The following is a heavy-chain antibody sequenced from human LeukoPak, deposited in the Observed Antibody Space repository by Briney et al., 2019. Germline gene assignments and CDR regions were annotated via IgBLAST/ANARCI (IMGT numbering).Heavy chain of an antibody. Sequence: GGSLRLSCAASGFTVSSNYMSWVRQAPGKGLEWVSVIYSGGSTYYADSVKGRFTISRDNSKNTVYLQMNSLRAEDTAVYYCAMHTYYYDSSGYHWGQGTLVTVSS. D-gene: IGHD3-22*01. V-gene: IGHV3-66*02. CDR3: AMHTYYYDSSGYH. CDR1: GFTVSSNY. J-gene: IGHJ4*02. CDR2: IYSGGST.